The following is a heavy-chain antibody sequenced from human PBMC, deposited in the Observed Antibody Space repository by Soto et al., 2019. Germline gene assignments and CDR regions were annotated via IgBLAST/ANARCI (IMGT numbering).Heavy chain of an antibody. Sequence: GGSLRLSCAASGFTFSSYGMHWVRQAPGKGLEWVAVISYDGSNKYYADSVKGRFTISRDNSKNTLYLQMNSLRAEDTAVYYCAKVRGILEWNDSYSSYYYGMDVWGQGTTVTVSS. CDR1: GFTFSSYG. CDR2: ISYDGSNK. D-gene: IGHD2-15*01. V-gene: IGHV3-30*18. CDR3: AKVRGILEWNDSYSSYYYGMDV. J-gene: IGHJ6*02.